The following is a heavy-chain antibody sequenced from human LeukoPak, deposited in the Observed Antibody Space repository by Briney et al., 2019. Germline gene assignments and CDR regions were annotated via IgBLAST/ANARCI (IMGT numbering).Heavy chain of an antibody. CDR3: ARQVPGCSGGSCYSGSFDP. CDR1: GYSFTNYS. Sequence: GESRKTPCQGSGYSFTNYSIGWFRQLPGKGLDWMGITYPGDAATTNSPSFQGQLTLSTHKSISTAYLQWSSLQASDTAMYYCARQVPGCSGGSCYSGSFDPWGQGTLVIVSS. CDR2: TYPGDAAT. V-gene: IGHV5-51*01. J-gene: IGHJ5*02. D-gene: IGHD2-15*01.